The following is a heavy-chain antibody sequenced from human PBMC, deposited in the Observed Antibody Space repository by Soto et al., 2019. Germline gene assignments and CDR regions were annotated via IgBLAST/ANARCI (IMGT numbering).Heavy chain of an antibody. V-gene: IGHV3-23*01. D-gene: IGHD6-19*01. CDR1: GFTFRSYA. CDR2: ISGSGGST. CDR3: AKDQGRSGWYDGPFDY. Sequence: GGSLRLSCAASGFTFRSYAMSWVRQAPGKGLEWVSGISGSGGSTYYADSVKGRFTISRDNSKNTLYLQMNSLRAEDTAVYYCAKDQGRSGWYDGPFDYWGQGTLVTVSS. J-gene: IGHJ4*02.